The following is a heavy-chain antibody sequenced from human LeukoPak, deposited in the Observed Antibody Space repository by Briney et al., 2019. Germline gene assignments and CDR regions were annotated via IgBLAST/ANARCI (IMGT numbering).Heavy chain of an antibody. J-gene: IGHJ4*02. CDR1: GFTFDDYA. Sequence: PGGSLRLSCAASGFTFDDYAMHWLRQAPGKGLEWVSGISWYSCSIGYADSVKGRFTISRDNAKNSVYLQMNRLRAEDTDLYYCAKGYGGYWGQGTLVTVSS. CDR2: ISWYSCSI. D-gene: IGHD1-1*01. V-gene: IGHV3-9*01. CDR3: AKGYGGY.